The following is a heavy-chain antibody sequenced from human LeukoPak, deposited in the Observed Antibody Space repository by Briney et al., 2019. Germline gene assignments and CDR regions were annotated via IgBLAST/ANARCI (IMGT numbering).Heavy chain of an antibody. CDR3: ARDLYYYDSSGYPGPYFDY. V-gene: IGHV1-18*01. D-gene: IGHD3-22*01. Sequence: ASVKVSCKASGYTFTSYGISWVRQAPGQGLEWMGWFSAYNGNTNYAQKLQGRVTMTTDTSTSTAYMELRSLRSDDTAVYYCARDLYYYDSSGYPGPYFDYWGQGTLVTVSS. CDR2: FSAYNGNT. CDR1: GYTFTSYG. J-gene: IGHJ4*02.